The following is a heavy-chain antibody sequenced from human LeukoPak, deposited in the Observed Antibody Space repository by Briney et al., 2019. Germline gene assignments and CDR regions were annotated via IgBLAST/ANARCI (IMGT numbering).Heavy chain of an antibody. V-gene: IGHV4-61*01. CDR3: ARFKSGGWSYFDS. CDR2: LYSTESP. D-gene: IGHD4-23*01. J-gene: IGHJ4*02. CDR1: GASLTNPTYY. Sequence: NPSETLSLTCTVSGASLTNPTYYQWSWIRQAPGKGLEFIGSLYSTESPKFNPSLRSRGTMSLDTSKNQFSLKLSSVTAEDSAVYYCARFKSGGWSYFDSWGQGTPVTVSS.